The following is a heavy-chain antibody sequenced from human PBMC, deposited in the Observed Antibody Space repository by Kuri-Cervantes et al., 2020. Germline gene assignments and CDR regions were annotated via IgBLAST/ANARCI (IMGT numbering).Heavy chain of an antibody. J-gene: IGHJ3*02. V-gene: IGHV4-61*01. CDR1: GGSVSSGSNY. D-gene: IGHD3-3*01. Sequence: SETLSLTCTVSGGSVSSGSNYWSWLRQPPGKGLEWIGYIYYSRSTNYNPSLKSRVPITVDPSKHQFSLKVSFVTAADTAVYYCARAPLEYYDFWSGYYFRSTMDAFDIWGQGTMVTVSS. CDR3: ARAPLEYYDFWSGYYFRSTMDAFDI. CDR2: IYYSRST.